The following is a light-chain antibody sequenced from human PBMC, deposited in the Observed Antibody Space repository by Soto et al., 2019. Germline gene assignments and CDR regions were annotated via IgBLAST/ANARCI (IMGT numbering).Light chain of an antibody. J-gene: IGKJ2*01. CDR2: DAS. CDR3: QQYNDWPLYT. Sequence: EIMMTQSPATLSVSPGERVTLSCRAGQSINTNLAWYQQRPGQAPRLLMYDASTRATGVPARFSGSGSGTEFTLTISSLQSEDFAVYSCQQYNDWPLYTFGQGTKLEI. CDR1: QSINTN. V-gene: IGKV3-15*01.